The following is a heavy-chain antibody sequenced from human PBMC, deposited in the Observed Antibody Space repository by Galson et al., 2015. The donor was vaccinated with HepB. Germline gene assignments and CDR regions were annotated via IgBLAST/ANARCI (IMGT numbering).Heavy chain of an antibody. CDR1: GGSISSSSYY. D-gene: IGHD4-17*01. Sequence: LSLTCTVSGGSISSSSYYWGWIRQPPGKGLEWIGSIYYSGSTYYNPSLKSRVTISVDTSKNQFSLKLSSVTAADTAVYYCARGPSRSGEEFDYWGQGTLVTVSS. CDR3: ARGPSRSGEEFDY. V-gene: IGHV4-39*01. CDR2: IYYSGST. J-gene: IGHJ4*02.